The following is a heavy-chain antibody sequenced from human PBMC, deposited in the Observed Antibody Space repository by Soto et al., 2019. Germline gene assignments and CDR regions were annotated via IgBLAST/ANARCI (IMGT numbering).Heavy chain of an antibody. CDR3: AKDRGGFANGWEYFDS. J-gene: IGHJ4*02. CDR2: VSGRGSNT. CDR1: GFTFSSYT. Sequence: QPGGSLRLSCAASGFTFSSYTMGWVRQAPGKGLEWVSSVSGRGSNTYYADSVRGRFTISRDNFKNTLYLEMNSLRGEDTAVYYCAKDRGGFANGWEYFDSWGQGTPVTVSS. D-gene: IGHD6-19*01. V-gene: IGHV3-23*01.